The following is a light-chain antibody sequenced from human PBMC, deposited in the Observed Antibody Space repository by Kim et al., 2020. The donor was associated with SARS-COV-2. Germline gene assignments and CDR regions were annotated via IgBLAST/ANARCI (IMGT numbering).Light chain of an antibody. Sequence: RATINCKSRQSVLYSPNNKNYLAWYQQKPGQPPKLLIYWASTRESGVPDRFSGSGSGTDFTLAISSLLAEDVAVYYCQQYYSTPPSFGQGTKLEIK. CDR2: WAS. J-gene: IGKJ2*03. CDR1: QSVLYSPNNKNY. CDR3: QQYYSTPPS. V-gene: IGKV4-1*01.